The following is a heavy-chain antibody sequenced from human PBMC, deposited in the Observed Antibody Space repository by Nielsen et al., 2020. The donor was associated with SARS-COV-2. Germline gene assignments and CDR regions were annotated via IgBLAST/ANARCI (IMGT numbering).Heavy chain of an antibody. Sequence: GESLKISCAASGFTFSNSFMTWVRQAPGKGLEWVANIKEDGGVKLYVDSVRGRFTISRDNAQKSVYLQMNSLRAEDTAVYYCANGVRGAYWGQGALVTVSS. D-gene: IGHD3-10*01. CDR2: IKEDGGVK. CDR1: GFTFSNSF. V-gene: IGHV3-7*05. CDR3: ANGVRGAY. J-gene: IGHJ4*02.